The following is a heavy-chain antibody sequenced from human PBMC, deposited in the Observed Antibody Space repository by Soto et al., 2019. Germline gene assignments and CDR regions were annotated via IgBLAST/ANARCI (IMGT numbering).Heavy chain of an antibody. CDR3: ASEVVVVAATPHY. CDR1: GFTFSSYA. Sequence: QVQLVESGGGVVQPGRSLRLSCAASGFTFSSYAMHWVRQAPGKGLEWVAVISYDGSNKYYADSVKGRFTISRDNSKNTLYLQMNSLRAEDTAVYYCASEVVVVAATPHYWGRGTLVTVSS. D-gene: IGHD2-15*01. CDR2: ISYDGSNK. V-gene: IGHV3-30-3*01. J-gene: IGHJ4*02.